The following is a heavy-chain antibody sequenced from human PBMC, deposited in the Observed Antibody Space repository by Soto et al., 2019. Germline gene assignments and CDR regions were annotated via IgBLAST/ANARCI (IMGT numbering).Heavy chain of an antibody. J-gene: IGHJ4*02. V-gene: IGHV2-5*02. Sequence: QITLKESGPQLVKPTQTLTLTSTFSGFSLSTSGGGVGWIRQPPGKALEWLALIYWDDDKRYSPSLKSRITITKDTSKNRVVLTMTNMDPVDTATYYCSHTLWFGEFPDFDYWGQGTLVTVSS. CDR3: SHTLWFGEFPDFDY. CDR1: GFSLSTSGGG. CDR2: IYWDDDK. D-gene: IGHD3-10*01.